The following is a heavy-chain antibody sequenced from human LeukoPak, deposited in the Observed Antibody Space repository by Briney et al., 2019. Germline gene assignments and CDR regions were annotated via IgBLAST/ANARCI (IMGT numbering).Heavy chain of an antibody. CDR1: GGSFSGYY. D-gene: IGHD3-16*02. J-gene: IGHJ5*02. V-gene: IGHV4-34*01. CDR2: INHSGST. CDR3: ARGETYYDYVWGSYRNWFDP. Sequence: PSETLSLTCAVYGGSFSGYYWSWIRQPPGKGLEWIGEINHSGSTNYNPSLKSRVTISVDTSKNQFSLKLSSVTAADTAVYYCARGETYYDYVWGSYRNWFDPWGQGTLVTVS.